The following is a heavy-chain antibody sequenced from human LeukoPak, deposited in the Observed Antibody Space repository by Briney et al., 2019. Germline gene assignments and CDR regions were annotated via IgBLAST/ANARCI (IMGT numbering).Heavy chain of an antibody. CDR1: GGSISSSSYY. D-gene: IGHD6-13*01. J-gene: IGHJ4*02. V-gene: IGHV4-39*01. CDR2: TYYSGST. Sequence: SETLSLTCTVSGGSISSSSYYWGWIRQPPGKGLEWIGSTYYSGSTYYNPSLKSRVTISVDTSKNQFSLKLSSVTAADTAVYYCARSPRIAAAGTRSSYSDYWGQGTLVTVSS. CDR3: ARSPRIAAAGTRSSYSDY.